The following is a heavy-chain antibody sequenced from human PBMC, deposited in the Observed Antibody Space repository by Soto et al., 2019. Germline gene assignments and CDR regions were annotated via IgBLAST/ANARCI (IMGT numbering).Heavy chain of an antibody. J-gene: IGHJ3*02. Sequence: GGSLRLSCAVSGFNVTNTYMSWVRQAPGKGLEWVSVIYRGASTFYADSVKGRFTVSRDDSKNTVSLHMNSLRAEDTAVYYCARDRSDSSRADSFDIWGQGTMVTVSS. CDR2: IYRGAST. CDR1: GFNVTNTY. CDR3: ARDRSDSSRADSFDI. V-gene: IGHV3-53*01. D-gene: IGHD6-6*01.